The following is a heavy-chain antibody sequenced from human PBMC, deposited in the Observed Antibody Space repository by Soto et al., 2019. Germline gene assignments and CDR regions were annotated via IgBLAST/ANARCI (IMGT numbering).Heavy chain of an antibody. D-gene: IGHD2-2*01. Sequence: GGSLRLSCAASGFTFSNYGMHCVRQAPGKGLEWVAVISYDGSDKYYADSVKGRFTTSRDNSKNTLYLQMNSLRAEDTAVYYCAKVTGYCSGSSCRRDYYYYYGMDVLGQGTTVTVAS. CDR1: GFTFSNYG. CDR2: ISYDGSDK. V-gene: IGHV3-30*18. J-gene: IGHJ6*02. CDR3: AKVTGYCSGSSCRRDYYYYYGMDV.